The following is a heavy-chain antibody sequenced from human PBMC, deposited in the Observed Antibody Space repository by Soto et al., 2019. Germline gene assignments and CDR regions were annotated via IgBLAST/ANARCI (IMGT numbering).Heavy chain of an antibody. D-gene: IGHD5-18*01. CDR2: IYYSGST. Sequence: SETLSLTCTVSGGSISSSSYYWGWIRQPPGKGLEWIGSIYYSGSTYYNPSLKSRVTISVDTSKNQFSLKLSSVTAADTAVYYCARLGKQLWLLSCFDPWGQGTLVTVSS. V-gene: IGHV4-39*01. CDR3: ARLGKQLWLLSCFDP. J-gene: IGHJ5*02. CDR1: GGSISSSSYY.